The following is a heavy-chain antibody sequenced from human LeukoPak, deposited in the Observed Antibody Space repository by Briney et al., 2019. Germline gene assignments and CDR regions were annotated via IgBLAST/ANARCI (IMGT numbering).Heavy chain of an antibody. CDR3: ARAARKYYYDSSGYYYFDY. Sequence: SGGSLRLSCAASGFTFSSYSMNWVRQAPGKGLEWVSSISSSSSYIYYADSVKGRFTISRDNAKNSLYLQMNSLRAEDTAVYYCARAARKYYYDSSGYYYFDYWGQGTLDTVSS. D-gene: IGHD3-22*01. CDR2: ISSSSSYI. CDR1: GFTFSSYS. J-gene: IGHJ4*02. V-gene: IGHV3-21*01.